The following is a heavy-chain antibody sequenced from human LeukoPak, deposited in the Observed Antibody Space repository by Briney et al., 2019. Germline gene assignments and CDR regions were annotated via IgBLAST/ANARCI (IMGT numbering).Heavy chain of an antibody. Sequence: ASVKVSRKASGYTFTSYGISWVRQAPGQGLEWMGWISAYNGNTNYAQKLQGRVTMTTDTSTSTAYMELRSLRSDDTAVYYCAREYCSSTSCYAEAIYDYWGQGTLVTVSS. V-gene: IGHV1-18*01. D-gene: IGHD2-2*01. CDR2: ISAYNGNT. J-gene: IGHJ4*02. CDR3: AREYCSSTSCYAEAIYDY. CDR1: GYTFTSYG.